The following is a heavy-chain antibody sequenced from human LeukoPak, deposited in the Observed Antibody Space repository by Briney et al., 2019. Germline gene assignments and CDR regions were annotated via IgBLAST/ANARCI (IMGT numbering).Heavy chain of an antibody. D-gene: IGHD3-22*01. V-gene: IGHV3-23*01. CDR2: ISGSGGST. J-gene: IGHJ4*02. CDR3: AKVRGVYYYDSSGYYDR. CDR1: GFTFSSYA. Sequence: GGSLRLSCAASGFTFSSYAMSWVRQAPGKGLGWVSAISGSGGSTYYADSVKGRFTISRDNSKNTLYLQMNSLRAEDTAVYYCAKVRGVYYYDSSGYYDRWGQGTLVTVSS.